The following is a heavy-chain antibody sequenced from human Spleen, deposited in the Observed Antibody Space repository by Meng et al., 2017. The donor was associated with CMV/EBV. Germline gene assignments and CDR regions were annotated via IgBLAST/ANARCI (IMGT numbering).Heavy chain of an antibody. Sequence: GGSLRLSCAASGFSLSSYKMNWVRQAPGKGLEWVSSISSSTYIHHADSVKGRFTVSRDNAKNSLYLQMNSLKAEDTAVYYCARDHWTGSSSDVWGQGTTVTVSS. CDR2: ISSSTYI. CDR3: ARDHWTGSSSDV. CDR1: GFSLSSYK. J-gene: IGHJ6*02. D-gene: IGHD3/OR15-3a*01. V-gene: IGHV3-21*06.